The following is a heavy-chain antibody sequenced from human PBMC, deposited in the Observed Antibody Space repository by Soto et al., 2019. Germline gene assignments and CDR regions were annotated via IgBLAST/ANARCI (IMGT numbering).Heavy chain of an antibody. CDR1: GGSISSGDYY. J-gene: IGHJ3*02. D-gene: IGHD6-13*01. Sequence: SETLSLTCTVSGGSISSGDYYWSWIRQPPGKGLEWIGYIYYSGSTYYNPSLKSRVTISVDTSKNQFSLKLSSVTAADTAVYYCAREAAAVYDAFDIWGQGSMVTVSS. CDR2: IYYSGST. CDR3: AREAAAVYDAFDI. V-gene: IGHV4-30-4*01.